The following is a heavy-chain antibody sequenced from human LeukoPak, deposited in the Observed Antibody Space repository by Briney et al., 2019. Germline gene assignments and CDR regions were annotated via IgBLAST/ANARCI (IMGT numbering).Heavy chain of an antibody. D-gene: IGHD3-10*01. J-gene: IGHJ3*02. Sequence: GGSLRLSCAASGFTFSSYAMSWVRQAPGKGLEWVSAISGSGGSTYYADSVKGRFTLSRDNSKNTLYLQMNSLRAEDTAVYYCARHYYGSGSYYYAFDIWGQGTMVTVSS. V-gene: IGHV3-23*01. CDR2: ISGSGGST. CDR3: ARHYYGSGSYYYAFDI. CDR1: GFTFSSYA.